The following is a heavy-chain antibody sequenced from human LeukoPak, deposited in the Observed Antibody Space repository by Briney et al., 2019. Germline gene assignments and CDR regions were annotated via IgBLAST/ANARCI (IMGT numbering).Heavy chain of an antibody. CDR1: GFTFSGSA. V-gene: IGHV3-73*01. D-gene: IGHD6-25*01. CDR2: IRSKADNYAT. CDR3: TRPAAGDYMDV. Sequence: GGSLRLSCAASGFTFSGSAMHWVRQASGKGLEWVGRIRSKADNYATTYAASVKGRFTITRDDSKNTAYLQMNSLKSEDTAVYYCTRPAAGDYMDVWGKGTTVTVSS. J-gene: IGHJ6*03.